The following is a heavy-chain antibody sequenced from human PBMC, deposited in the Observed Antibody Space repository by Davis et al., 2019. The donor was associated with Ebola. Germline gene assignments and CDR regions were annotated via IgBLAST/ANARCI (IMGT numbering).Heavy chain of an antibody. D-gene: IGHD3-22*01. CDR3: ARDRYSDGSGYFFEQSH. CDR1: GGTFSSYA. Sequence: SVKVSCKASGGTFSSYAISWVRQAPGQGLEWVGGIILIFDTASYAHNFQDRVTITADESTSTAYMELSSLRSEDTAVYYCARDRYSDGSGYFFEQSHWGQGTLVTVSS. V-gene: IGHV1-69*13. CDR2: IILIFDTA. J-gene: IGHJ4*02.